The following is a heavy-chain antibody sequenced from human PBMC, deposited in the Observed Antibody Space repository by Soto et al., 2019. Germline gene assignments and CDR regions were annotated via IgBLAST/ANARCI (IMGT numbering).Heavy chain of an antibody. D-gene: IGHD5-18*01. CDR1: GFTFNNYA. CDR3: ARDPLWGTAMVLWYFDL. J-gene: IGHJ2*01. V-gene: IGHV3-30-3*01. CDR2: ISYDGSNK. Sequence: SLRLSCAASGFTFNNYAMHWVRQAPGKGLEWVALISYDGSNKYYADSVKGRFTISRDNSKNTLYLQMNSLRAEDTAVYYCARDPLWGTAMVLWYFDLWGRGTLVTVSS.